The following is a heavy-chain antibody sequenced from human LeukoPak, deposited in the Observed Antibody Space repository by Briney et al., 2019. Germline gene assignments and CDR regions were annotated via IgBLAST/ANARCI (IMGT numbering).Heavy chain of an antibody. Sequence: GGSLRLSCAASGFTFSTYSMNWVRQAPGKGLEWVSYIISSSSTIYYADSVKGRFTISRDNAKNSLYLQMNSLRAEDTAVYYCARENEGYYYGMDVWGQGTTVTVSS. J-gene: IGHJ6*02. V-gene: IGHV3-48*04. CDR2: IISSSSTI. CDR1: GFTFSTYS. CDR3: ARENEGYYYGMDV.